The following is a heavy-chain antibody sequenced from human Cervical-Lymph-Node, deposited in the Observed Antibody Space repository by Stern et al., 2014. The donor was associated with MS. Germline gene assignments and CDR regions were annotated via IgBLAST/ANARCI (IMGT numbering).Heavy chain of an antibody. Sequence: EVQLVESGAEVRKPGESLRISCEVSGYRFTNNWIGWVRQVPGKGLAWMGIIYPGDSETRYSPPFQGQVTFLVDKSNSITYLQWSSLKASDTAIYYCARRGHGYMGIDYWGQGTLVTVSS. CDR2: IYPGDSET. V-gene: IGHV5-51*03. CDR3: ARRGHGYMGIDY. CDR1: GYRFTNNW. J-gene: IGHJ4*02. D-gene: IGHD1-1*01.